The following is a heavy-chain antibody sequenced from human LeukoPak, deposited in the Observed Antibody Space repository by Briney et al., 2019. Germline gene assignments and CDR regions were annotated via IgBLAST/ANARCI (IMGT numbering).Heavy chain of an antibody. D-gene: IGHD3-9*01. Sequence: GGSLRLSCAASGFTFSSYWMSWVRQAPGKGLEWVANIKQDGSEKYYVDSVKGRFTISRDNAKNSLYLQMNSLRAEDTAVYYCARDRTYYDILNGYPHDAFDIWGQGTMVTVSS. CDR1: GFTFSSYW. CDR3: ARDRTYYDILNGYPHDAFDI. V-gene: IGHV3-7*01. CDR2: IKQDGSEK. J-gene: IGHJ3*02.